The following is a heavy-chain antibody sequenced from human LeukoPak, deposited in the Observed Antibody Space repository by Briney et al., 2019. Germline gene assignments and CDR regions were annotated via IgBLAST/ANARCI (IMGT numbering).Heavy chain of an antibody. Sequence: GGSLRLSCAASGFTFSDYYMSWIRQAPGKGLEWVSYISSSSSTIYYADSVKGRLTISRDNAQNSLYLQMNSLRAEDTAVYYCARGYSSGRSAVDYWGQGTLVTVSS. D-gene: IGHD6-19*01. CDR3: ARGYSSGRSAVDY. J-gene: IGHJ4*02. CDR1: GFTFSDYY. V-gene: IGHV3-11*04. CDR2: ISSSSSTI.